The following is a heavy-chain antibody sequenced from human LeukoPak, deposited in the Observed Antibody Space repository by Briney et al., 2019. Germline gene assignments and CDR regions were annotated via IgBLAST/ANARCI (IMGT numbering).Heavy chain of an antibody. Sequence: SETLSLTCVVSGASIRSSNWWSWVRRPPGKGLEWIGEIYQSGNTDYNPSLKSRVTISVDESKNQFSLKLSSVTAADAAVYYCARVAGNNRQGADYWGRGILVTVSS. CDR3: ARVAGNNRQGADY. CDR1: GASIRSSNW. V-gene: IGHV4-4*02. J-gene: IGHJ4*02. D-gene: IGHD1-14*01. CDR2: IYQSGNT.